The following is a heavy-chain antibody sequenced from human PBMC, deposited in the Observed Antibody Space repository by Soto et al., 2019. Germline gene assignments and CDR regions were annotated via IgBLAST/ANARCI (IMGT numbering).Heavy chain of an antibody. J-gene: IGHJ4*02. CDR2: MNPSDGKT. CDR3: ARGGYCSDGVGYVWLDQ. Sequence: QVQLAQSGAEVRQPGASVKVSCKTSGYTFSSYDINWVRQAAGQGLEWMGWMNPSDGKTGYAQKFQGRITMTRDTSKSTAYMELTSLSSEDTAVYYCARGGYCSDGVGYVWLDQWGQGTVVTVSS. V-gene: IGHV1-8*01. CDR1: GYTFSSYD. D-gene: IGHD2-8*01.